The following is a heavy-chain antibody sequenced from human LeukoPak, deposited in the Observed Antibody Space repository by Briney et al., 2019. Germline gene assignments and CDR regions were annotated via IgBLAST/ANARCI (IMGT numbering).Heavy chain of an antibody. CDR3: ARLKLSGLPHYMDV. CDR2: ISAYNGNT. CDR1: GYTFTSYD. Sequence: ASVKVSCKASGYTFTSYDISWVRQAPGQGLEWMGWISAYNGNTNYAQKLQGRVTMTTDTSTSTAYMELRSLRSDDTAVYYCARLKLSGLPHYMDVWGKGTTVTVSS. J-gene: IGHJ6*03. D-gene: IGHD2-15*01. V-gene: IGHV1-18*01.